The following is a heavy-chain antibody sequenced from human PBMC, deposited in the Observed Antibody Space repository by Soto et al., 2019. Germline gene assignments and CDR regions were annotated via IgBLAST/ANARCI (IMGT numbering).Heavy chain of an antibody. CDR1: GGSISSYY. D-gene: IGHD2-2*02. V-gene: IGHV4-59*08. Sequence: QVQLQESGPGLVKPSETLSLTCTVSGGSISSYYWSWIRQPPGKGLEWIGYIYYSRSTNYNPSRKSRVTRSEDTSKNQVAQKLSSGTAADMAVYYCAGGNIVVGQAAIGRWFGPWGQRTLVTGSS. J-gene: IGHJ5*01. CDR2: IYYSRST. CDR3: AGGNIVVGQAAIGRWFGP.